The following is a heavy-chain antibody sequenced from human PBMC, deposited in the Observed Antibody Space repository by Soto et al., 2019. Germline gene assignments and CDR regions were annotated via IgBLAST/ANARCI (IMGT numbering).Heavy chain of an antibody. V-gene: IGHV4-39*01. CDR3: ARQLLQNYYYYYMDV. Sequence: SETLSLTCTVSGGSISSSSYYWGWIRQPPGKGLEWIGSIYYSGSTYYNPPLKSRATISVDTSKNQFSLKLSSVTAADTAVYYCARQLLQNYYYYYMDVWGKGTTVTVSS. J-gene: IGHJ6*03. CDR1: GGSISSSSYY. D-gene: IGHD2-15*01. CDR2: IYYSGST.